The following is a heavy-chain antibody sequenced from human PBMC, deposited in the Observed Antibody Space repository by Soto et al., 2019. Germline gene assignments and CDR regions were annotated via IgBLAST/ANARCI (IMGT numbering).Heavy chain of an antibody. Sequence: ASVNVSFKASGYTFTSYGISWVRQAPGQGLEWMGWISAYNGNTNYAQKLQGRVTMTTDTSTSTAYMELRRLRSDDTAVYYCATAEAAGFPWFDPWGQGTLVTVSS. CDR3: ATAEAAGFPWFDP. J-gene: IGHJ5*02. CDR2: ISAYNGNT. D-gene: IGHD6-13*01. V-gene: IGHV1-18*01. CDR1: GYTFTSYG.